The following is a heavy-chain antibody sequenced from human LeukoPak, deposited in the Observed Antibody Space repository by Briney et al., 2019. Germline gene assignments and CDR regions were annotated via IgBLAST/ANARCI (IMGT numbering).Heavy chain of an antibody. Sequence: PSETLSLTCTVSGGSISSYYWSWIRQSPGKGLEWIGYIYYSGSTNYNPSLKSRVTISVDTSKNQFSLNLTSVTAADTAVYYCARFTPQGYGWGGYNRFDPWGQGTLVTVSS. D-gene: IGHD3-16*01. J-gene: IGHJ5*02. CDR2: IYYSGST. CDR3: ARFTPQGYGWGGYNRFDP. CDR1: GGSISSYY. V-gene: IGHV4-59*01.